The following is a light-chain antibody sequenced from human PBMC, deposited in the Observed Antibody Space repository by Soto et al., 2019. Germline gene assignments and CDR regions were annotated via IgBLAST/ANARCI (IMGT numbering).Light chain of an antibody. V-gene: IGKV3D-15*01. Sequence: EIVMTQSPATLSVSPGERATLSCRASQSVSSNLAWYQQKPGQAPRLLIYGASTSATGIPPRFSGSGSGTEFTLTISSLHPEDFAVYYCQQYNSWPPRTFGEGTKVEIK. CDR1: QSVSSN. CDR3: QQYNSWPPRT. J-gene: IGKJ1*01. CDR2: GAS.